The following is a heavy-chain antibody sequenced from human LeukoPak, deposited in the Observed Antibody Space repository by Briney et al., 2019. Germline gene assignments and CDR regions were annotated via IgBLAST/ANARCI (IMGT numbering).Heavy chain of an antibody. CDR3: ARASMDWGPLGY. CDR2: IYHSGST. V-gene: IGHV4-30-2*01. D-gene: IGHD3/OR15-3a*01. Sequence: SETLSLTCTVSGGSLSSGGYYWSWIRQPPGKGLEWIGYIYHSGSTYYNPSLKSRVTISVDRSKNQFSLKLSSVTAADTAVYYCARASMDWGPLGYWGQGTLVTVSS. CDR1: GGSLSSGGYY. J-gene: IGHJ4*02.